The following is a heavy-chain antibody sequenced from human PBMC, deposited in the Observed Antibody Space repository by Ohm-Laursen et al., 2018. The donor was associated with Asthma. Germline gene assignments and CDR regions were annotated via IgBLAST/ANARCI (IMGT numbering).Heavy chain of an antibody. CDR2: INSGGGT. Sequence: SLRLSCAASGFSFSSNTITWARQAQGKGLEWVSAINSGGGTTYGDSVKGRFTISRDNSKNTVYLAMNSLGAEDTAVYFCAKVGAWPHYYHFGTDVWGQGTTVTVSS. D-gene: IGHD5-12*01. CDR1: GFSFSSNT. V-gene: IGHV3-23*01. CDR3: AKVGAWPHYYHFGTDV. J-gene: IGHJ6*02.